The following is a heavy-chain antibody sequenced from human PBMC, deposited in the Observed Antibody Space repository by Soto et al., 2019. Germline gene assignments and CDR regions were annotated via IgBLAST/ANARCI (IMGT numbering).Heavy chain of an antibody. CDR2: FFHTGTA. CDR3: ARNYGGNSQFFDL. CDR1: GDAITRHY. Sequence: QVQLQESGPGLVKPSETLSLTCNVSGDAITRHYWSWIRQSPGKGMEWLGYFFHTGTALYNPSLRSSVSMSVDTSKKQFSLKLTSIIPADTAVYFCARNYGGNSQFFDLWGRGTLVTVSS. J-gene: IGHJ2*01. V-gene: IGHV4-59*11. D-gene: IGHD4-17*01.